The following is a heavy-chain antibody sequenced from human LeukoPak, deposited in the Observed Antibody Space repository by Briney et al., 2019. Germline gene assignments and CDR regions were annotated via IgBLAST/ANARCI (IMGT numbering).Heavy chain of an antibody. CDR1: GFTFSGFW. Sequence: GGSLRLSCAASGFTFSGFWMSWVRQTPRKGLEWVANIKQDGSERYYVDSVKGRFTISRDNAKNSLTLQMNSLRVEDTAVYYCARAGSNWHYVYWGQGTLVTVSS. D-gene: IGHD3-10*01. CDR2: IKQDGSER. CDR3: ARAGSNWHYVY. J-gene: IGHJ4*02. V-gene: IGHV3-7*01.